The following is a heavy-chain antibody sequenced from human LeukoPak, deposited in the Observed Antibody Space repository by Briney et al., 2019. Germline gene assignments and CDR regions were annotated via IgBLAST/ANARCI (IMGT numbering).Heavy chain of an antibody. D-gene: IGHD2-2*01. CDR2: IYHSGST. CDR1: GGSISSYS. Sequence: SETLSLTCTVSGGSISSYSWSWIRQPPGKGLEWIGYIYHSGSTYYNPSLKSRVTISVDRSKNQFSLKLSSVTAADTAVYYCARGFPATDAFDIWGQGTMVTVSS. J-gene: IGHJ3*02. V-gene: IGHV4-30-2*01. CDR3: ARGFPATDAFDI.